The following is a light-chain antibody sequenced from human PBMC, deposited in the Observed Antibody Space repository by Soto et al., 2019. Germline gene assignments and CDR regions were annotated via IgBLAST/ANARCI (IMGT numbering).Light chain of an antibody. CDR2: EVT. J-gene: IGLJ3*02. V-gene: IGLV2-14*01. CDR1: SSDVGYYNY. Sequence: QSVLTQPASVSGSPGQSITISCTGTSSDVGYYNYVSWHQQHPGKAPKLMIFEVTNRPSGVSNRFSGSKSGNTASLTISGLQAEDEADYYCSSYTTSTTLVFCGGTKLTVL. CDR3: SSYTTSTTLV.